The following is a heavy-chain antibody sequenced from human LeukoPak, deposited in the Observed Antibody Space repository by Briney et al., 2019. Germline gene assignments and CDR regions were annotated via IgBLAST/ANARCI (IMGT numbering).Heavy chain of an antibody. D-gene: IGHD3-10*01. Sequence: GGSLRLSCVGSGFTFSSHWMSWVRQAPGKGLEWVANIKKDGSGVDYVDSVKGRFTISRDNAKNSLFLQMNSLRAEDTAVYYCERDFIWGQGTLATVSS. CDR3: ERDFI. CDR2: IKKDGSGV. V-gene: IGHV3-7*05. J-gene: IGHJ4*02. CDR1: GFTFSSHW.